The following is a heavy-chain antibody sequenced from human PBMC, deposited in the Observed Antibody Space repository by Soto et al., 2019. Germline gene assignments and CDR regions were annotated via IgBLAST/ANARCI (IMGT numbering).Heavy chain of an antibody. D-gene: IGHD3-22*01. CDR1: GGSISSYY. V-gene: IGHV4-59*01. CDR2: IYYSGST. CDR3: ARDRTDYYDSSGFDY. J-gene: IGHJ4*02. Sequence: SETLSLTCTVPGGSISSYYWSWIRQPPGKGLEWIGYIYYSGSTNYNPSLKSRVTISVDTSKNQFSLKLSSVTAADTAVYYCARDRTDYYDSSGFDYWGQGTLVTVSS.